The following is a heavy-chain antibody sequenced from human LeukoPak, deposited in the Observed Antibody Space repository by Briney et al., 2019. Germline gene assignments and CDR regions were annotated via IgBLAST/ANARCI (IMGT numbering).Heavy chain of an antibody. D-gene: IGHD1-26*01. CDR1: RRLFNGYS. Sequence: GGSLRLSCTVSRRLFNGYSMNWVRQAPGKGLAWVSGISGSGGSTHYAESMKGRFTISRDNSKNTLYLQMKSLRAEDTAVYYCAKVASGTYRSPPHDAFDIWGQGTKVTVSS. V-gene: IGHV3-23*01. J-gene: IGHJ3*02. CDR2: ISGSGGST. CDR3: AKVASGTYRSPPHDAFDI.